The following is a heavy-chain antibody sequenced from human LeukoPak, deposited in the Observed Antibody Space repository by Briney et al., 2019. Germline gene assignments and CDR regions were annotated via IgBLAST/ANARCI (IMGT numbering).Heavy chain of an antibody. CDR3: AREGTFGSNDY. V-gene: IGHV3-21*01. J-gene: IGHJ4*02. CDR2: ISSSSYI. D-gene: IGHD3-16*01. Sequence: PGGSLRLSCAASGFTFSSYSMNWVRQAPGKGLEWVSSISSSSYIYYADSVKGRFTISRDNAKNSLYLQMNSLRAEDTAVYYCAREGTFGSNDYWGQGTLVTVSS. CDR1: GFTFSSYS.